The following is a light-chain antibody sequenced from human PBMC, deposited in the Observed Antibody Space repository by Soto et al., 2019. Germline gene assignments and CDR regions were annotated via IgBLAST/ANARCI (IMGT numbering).Light chain of an antibody. CDR1: QSISSW. V-gene: IGKV1-5*03. Sequence: DIQMTQSPSTLSASVGDRVTITCRASQSISSWLAWYQQKPGKAPKLLIYKASSIESGVPSRFSGSGSGTEFTLTISSLQPDDYATYYCQQYNIYPLTFGGGTKVEIK. CDR2: KAS. J-gene: IGKJ4*01. CDR3: QQYNIYPLT.